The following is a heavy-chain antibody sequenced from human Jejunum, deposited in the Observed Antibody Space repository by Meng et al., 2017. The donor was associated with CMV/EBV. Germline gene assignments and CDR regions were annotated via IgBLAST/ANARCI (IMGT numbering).Heavy chain of an antibody. CDR2: VPHDGTSK. CDR1: GFTFSDYG. Sequence: QVQVVESGGGVVQPGGSLRLTCAASGFTFSDYGIHWVRQAPGKGLEWVAFVPHDGTSKYYADSVKGRFTISRDNSENTLYLQMSSLRAEDTAVYYCVKDVAYWGQGTLVTVSS. V-gene: IGHV3-30*02. CDR3: VKDVAY. D-gene: IGHD2-21*01. J-gene: IGHJ4*02.